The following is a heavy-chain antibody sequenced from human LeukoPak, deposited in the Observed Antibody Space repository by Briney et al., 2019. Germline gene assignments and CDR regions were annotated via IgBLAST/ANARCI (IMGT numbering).Heavy chain of an antibody. J-gene: IGHJ4*02. Sequence: GGSLGLSCAASGFTFSSYSMNWVRQAPGKGLEWVSSISSSSSYIYYADSVKGRFTISRDNAKNSLYLQMNSLRAEDTAVYYCASERYYYDSSGGDNWGQGTLVTVSS. CDR1: GFTFSSYS. V-gene: IGHV3-21*01. CDR3: ASERYYYDSSGGDN. CDR2: ISSSSSYI. D-gene: IGHD3-22*01.